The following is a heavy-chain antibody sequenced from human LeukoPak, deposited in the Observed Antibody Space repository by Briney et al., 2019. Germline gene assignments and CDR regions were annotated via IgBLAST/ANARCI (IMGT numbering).Heavy chain of an antibody. CDR2: IGSSSDYI. CDR3: ARTYGGDGGQRFDY. V-gene: IGHV3-21*01. Sequence: GGSLRLSCAASGFTFSSYGMNWVRQAPGKGLEWVSSIGSSSDYIYYADSVKGRFTISRDNAKNSLYLQMNSLRAEDTAIYYCARTYGGDGGQRFDYWGQGTLVTVSS. J-gene: IGHJ4*02. D-gene: IGHD2-21*02. CDR1: GFTFSSYG.